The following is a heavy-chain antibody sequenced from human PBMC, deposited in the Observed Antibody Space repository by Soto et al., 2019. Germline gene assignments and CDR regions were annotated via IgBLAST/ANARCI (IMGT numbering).Heavy chain of an antibody. Sequence: GGSLRLSCAASGFTFSNYAMSWVRQAPGKGLEWVSTLSGSGGSTYYADSVKGRFTISRDNSKNTLYLQMNSLRAEDTAVYYCAKPPDYNWNDYWGQGTLVTVSS. V-gene: IGHV3-23*01. CDR3: AKPPDYNWNDY. D-gene: IGHD1-20*01. CDR2: LSGSGGST. CDR1: GFTFSNYA. J-gene: IGHJ4*02.